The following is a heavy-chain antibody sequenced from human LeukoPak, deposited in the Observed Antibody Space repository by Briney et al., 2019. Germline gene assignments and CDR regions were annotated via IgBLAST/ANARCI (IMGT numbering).Heavy chain of an antibody. CDR3: ANGAPITGKTGWDY. V-gene: IGHV3-66*02. D-gene: IGHD1/OR15-1a*01. CDR2: IYSGDNT. J-gene: IGHJ4*02. CDR1: GFTVSTNY. Sequence: PGGSLRLSCAASGFTVSTNYMSWVRQAPGKGLEWVSVIYSGDNTYYADSVKGRFTISRDNSKNTLYLQMNSLRAEDTAVYYCANGAPITGKTGWDYWGQGTLVTVSS.